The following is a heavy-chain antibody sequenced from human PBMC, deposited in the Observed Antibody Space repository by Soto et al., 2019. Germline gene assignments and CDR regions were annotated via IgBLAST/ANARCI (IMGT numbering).Heavy chain of an antibody. CDR1: GFTFSSYA. J-gene: IGHJ4*02. CDR3: AREEDYFDY. Sequence: GSLRLSCAASGFTFSSYAMHWVRQAPGKGLEWVAVISYDGSNKYYADSVKGRFTISRDNSKNTLYLQMNSLRAEDTAVYYCAREEDYFDYWGQGTLVTVSS. V-gene: IGHV3-30*04. CDR2: ISYDGSNK.